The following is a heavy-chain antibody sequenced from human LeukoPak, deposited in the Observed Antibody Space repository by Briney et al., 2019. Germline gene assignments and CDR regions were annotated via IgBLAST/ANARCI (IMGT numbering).Heavy chain of an antibody. CDR1: GGSISSGSYY. CDR3: ARDSVAGTRAGGYYYYGMDV. J-gene: IGHJ6*02. D-gene: IGHD6-19*01. CDR2: IYTSGST. Sequence: SQTLSLTRTVSGGSISSGSYYWSWIRQPAGKGLEWIGRIYTSGSTNYDPSLKSRVTISVDTSKNQFSLKLSSVTAADTAVYYCARDSVAGTRAGGYYYYGMDVWGQGTTVTVSS. V-gene: IGHV4-61*02.